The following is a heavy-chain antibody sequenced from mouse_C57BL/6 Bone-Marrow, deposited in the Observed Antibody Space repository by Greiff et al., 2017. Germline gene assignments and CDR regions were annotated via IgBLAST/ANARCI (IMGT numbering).Heavy chain of an antibody. D-gene: IGHD1-1*01. V-gene: IGHV1-22*01. J-gene: IGHJ4*01. CDR3: AFITTVVPYAMDY. CDR1: GYTFTDYN. Sequence: LVKPGASVKMSCKASGYTFTDYNMHWVKQSHGKSLEWIGYINPNNGGTSYNQKFKGKATLTVNKSSSTAYMELRSLTSEDSAVYYCAFITTVVPYAMDYWGQGTSVTVSS. CDR2: INPNNGGT.